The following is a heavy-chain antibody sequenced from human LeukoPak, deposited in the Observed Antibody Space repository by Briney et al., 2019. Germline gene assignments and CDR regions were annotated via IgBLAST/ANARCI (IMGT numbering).Heavy chain of an antibody. V-gene: IGHV1-2*02. D-gene: IGHD3-3*01. CDR1: GYTFTGYY. CDR2: INPNSGGT. Sequence: ASVTVSCKASGYTFTGYYMHWVRQAPGQGLEWMGWINPNSGGTNYAQKFQGRVTMTRDTSISTAYMELSRLRSDDTAVYYCARARFLEWLPYGMDVWGQGTTVTVSS. CDR3: ARARFLEWLPYGMDV. J-gene: IGHJ6*02.